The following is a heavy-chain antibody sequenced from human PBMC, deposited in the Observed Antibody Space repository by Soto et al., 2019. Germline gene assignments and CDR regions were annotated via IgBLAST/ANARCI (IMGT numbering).Heavy chain of an antibody. Sequence: GGSLRLSCTGSGFTVSSNYMSWVRQAPGKGLEWVSVIYSGGSTYYADSVKGRFTISRDNSKNTLYLQMNSLRAEDTAVYYCAREVFTMVRGGHYYYYGMDVWGQGTTVTVSS. D-gene: IGHD3-10*01. CDR3: AREVFTMVRGGHYYYYGMDV. V-gene: IGHV3-53*01. J-gene: IGHJ6*02. CDR1: GFTVSSNY. CDR2: IYSGGST.